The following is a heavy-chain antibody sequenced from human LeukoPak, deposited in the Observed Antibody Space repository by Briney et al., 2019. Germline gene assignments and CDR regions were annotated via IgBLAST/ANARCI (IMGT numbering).Heavy chain of an antibody. Sequence: GGSLRLSCAASGFTFSTYAMTWVRQAPGKGLEWVSTIRGSGGTTFYADSVKGRFTISRDDSKDTLYLQMNSLRVEDTAVYYCAKAFWFEHISDYWGQGTLVTVSS. V-gene: IGHV3-23*01. CDR3: AKAFWFEHISDY. D-gene: IGHD3-10*01. J-gene: IGHJ4*02. CDR1: GFTFSTYA. CDR2: IRGSGGTT.